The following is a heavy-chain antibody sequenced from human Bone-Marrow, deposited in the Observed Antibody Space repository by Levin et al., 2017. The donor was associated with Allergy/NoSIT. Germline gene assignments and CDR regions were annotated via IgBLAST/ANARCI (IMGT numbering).Heavy chain of an antibody. D-gene: IGHD3-22*01. Sequence: GGSLRLSCAASGFTFNSYRMHWVRQAPGKGLEWVSSITRSSTYIYYADSVTGRFTMSRDNAKNSLYLQMNSLRADDTAVYYCARPYETYFQESGGYYYDAFDIWGQGTMVIVSS. V-gene: IGHV3-21*01. CDR2: ITRSSTYI. CDR1: GFTFNSYR. CDR3: ARPYETYFQESGGYYYDAFDI. J-gene: IGHJ3*02.